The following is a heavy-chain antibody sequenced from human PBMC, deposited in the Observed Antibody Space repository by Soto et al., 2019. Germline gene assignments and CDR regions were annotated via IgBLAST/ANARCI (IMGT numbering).Heavy chain of an antibody. Sequence: SVKVSCKASGGTFSSYAISWVRQAPGQGLEWMGGIIPIFGTANYAQKFQGRVTITADESTSTAYMELSSLRSEDTAVYYCARWASGYDFGAFDIWGQGPLVTASS. J-gene: IGHJ3*02. CDR1: GGTFSSYA. D-gene: IGHD5-12*01. CDR3: ARWASGYDFGAFDI. CDR2: IIPIFGTA. V-gene: IGHV1-69*13.